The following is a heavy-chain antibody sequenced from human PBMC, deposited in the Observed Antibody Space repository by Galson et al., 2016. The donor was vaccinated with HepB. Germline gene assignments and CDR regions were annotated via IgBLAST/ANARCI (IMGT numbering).Heavy chain of an antibody. CDR1: GFTFSSYS. CDR3: ARGLAAVAYYGMDV. J-gene: IGHJ6*02. D-gene: IGHD2-21*01. CDR2: ISGNGDLT. V-gene: IGHV3-23*01. Sequence: SLRLSCAASGFTFSSYSMNWVRQAPGGGLEWVSVISGNGDLTKYADSVRGRFTISRDNSKDTLFLQMNSLRVEDTGVFYCARGLAAVAYYGMDVWGQGITVTVSS.